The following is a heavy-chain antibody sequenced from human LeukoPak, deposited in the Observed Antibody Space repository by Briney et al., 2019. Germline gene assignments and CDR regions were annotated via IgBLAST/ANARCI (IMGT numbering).Heavy chain of an antibody. Sequence: ASVKVSCKASGFTFTSYYMHWVRQAPGQGLEWMGLINPTGGSTGYAQKFQGRVTMTRDMSTSTDYMELSSLRSEDTAIYYCARDNSVGDNAWWFDPWGQGTLVTVSS. V-gene: IGHV1-46*01. CDR3: ARDNSVGDNAWWFDP. J-gene: IGHJ5*02. D-gene: IGHD1-26*01. CDR1: GFTFTSYY. CDR2: INPTGGST.